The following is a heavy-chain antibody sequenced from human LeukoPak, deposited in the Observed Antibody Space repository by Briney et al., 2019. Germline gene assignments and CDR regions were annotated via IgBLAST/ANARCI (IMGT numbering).Heavy chain of an antibody. CDR1: GLTVSSNY. V-gene: IGHV3-53*01. J-gene: IGHJ4*02. CDR2: IYSGGST. Sequence: GGSLRLSCAASGLTVSSNYMSWVRQAPGKGLEWVSVIYSGGSTYYADSVKGRFTISRDNSKNTLYLQMNSLRAEDTAVYYCARDVYCGGDCYYDYWGQGTLVTVSS. CDR3: ARDVYCGGDCYYDY. D-gene: IGHD2-21*02.